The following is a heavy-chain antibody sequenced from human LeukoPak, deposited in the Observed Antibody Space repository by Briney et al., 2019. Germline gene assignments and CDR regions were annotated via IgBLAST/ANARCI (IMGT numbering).Heavy chain of an antibody. J-gene: IGHJ4*02. CDR3: ARDLFTMVRGVIMPLGY. D-gene: IGHD3-10*01. CDR1: GFTFSDYY. Sequence: GGSLRLSCAASGFTFSDYYMSWIRQAPGKGLEWISYLSSSGSTIYYADSVKGRFTISRDNAKNSLYLQMNSLRAEDTAVYYCARDLFTMVRGVIMPLGYWGQGTLVTVSS. CDR2: LSSSGSTI. V-gene: IGHV3-11*04.